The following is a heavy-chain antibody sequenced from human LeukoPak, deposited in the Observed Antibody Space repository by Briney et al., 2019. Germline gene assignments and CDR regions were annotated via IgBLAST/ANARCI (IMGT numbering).Heavy chain of an antibody. CDR3: ARVTHTELSTWFDP. CDR2: IIPIFGSS. D-gene: IGHD5-18*01. Sequence: SVKVSRKASGGTFNNYAINWVRQAPGQGLEWMGGIIPIFGSSNYAQKFQGRVTITADESMTTAYMELSSLRSEDTAVYYCARVTHTELSTWFDPWGQGTLVTVSS. V-gene: IGHV1-69*13. J-gene: IGHJ5*02. CDR1: GGTFNNYA.